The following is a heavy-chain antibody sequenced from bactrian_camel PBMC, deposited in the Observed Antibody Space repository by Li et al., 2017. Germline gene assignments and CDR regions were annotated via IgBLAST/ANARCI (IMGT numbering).Heavy chain of an antibody. Sequence: HVQLVESGGGLVQPGGSLRLSCAASGFTFSSYYMSWVRQAPGKGLEWVSSIYRDGSIIYYRDSVKGRFTISRDNAKNTVYLQMNSLNSGDTARYYCATGLIGDWSYEYAYWGQGTQVTVS. J-gene: IGHJ4*01. V-gene: IGHV3-2*01. CDR3: ATGLIGDWSYEYAY. CDR1: GFTFSSYY. CDR2: IYRDGSII. D-gene: IGHD1*01.